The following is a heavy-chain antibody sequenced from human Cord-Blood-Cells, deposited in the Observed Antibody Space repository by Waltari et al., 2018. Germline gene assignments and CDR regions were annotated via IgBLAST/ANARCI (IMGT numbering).Heavy chain of an antibody. CDR1: SSYA. V-gene: IGHV1-69*01. J-gene: IGHJ2*01. D-gene: IGHD7-27*01. CDR3: ARGLNWGNRYFDL. CDR2: IIPIFGTA. Sequence: SSYAISWVQQAPGQGLEWVGGIIPIFGTANYAQKFQGRVTITAEESKSTAYMELRSLRSEDTAVYYCARGLNWGNRYFDLWGRGTLVTVSS.